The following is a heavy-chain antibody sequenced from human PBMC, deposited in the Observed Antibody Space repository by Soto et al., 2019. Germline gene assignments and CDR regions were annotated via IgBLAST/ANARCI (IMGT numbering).Heavy chain of an antibody. J-gene: IGHJ4*02. CDR2: ISYGGGTT. D-gene: IGHD3-22*01. CDR3: AKNPGYYYDSTGYHFDY. Sequence: PGGSLRLSCAASEFTFSNYAMSWVRKAPRKELEWVSAISYGGGTTYYADSVKGRFTISRDNSKNTLYLQMNSLRAEDTAVYFCAKNPGYYYDSTGYHFDYWGQGTLVTVSS. V-gene: IGHV3-23*01. CDR1: EFTFSNYA.